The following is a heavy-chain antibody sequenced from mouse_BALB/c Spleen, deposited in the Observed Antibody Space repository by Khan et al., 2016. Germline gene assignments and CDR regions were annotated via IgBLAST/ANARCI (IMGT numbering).Heavy chain of an antibody. CDR3: ARLEDI. J-gene: IGHJ2*01. CDR1: GFSLTSYG. D-gene: IGHD1-3*01. Sequence: QVRLQQSGPGLVAPSQSLSITCTVSGFSLTSYGVHWVRQPPGKGLEWLGVIWAGGSTNYNSALMSRRSISKANSKSQVFLKMNSLQTDDTARYYCARLEDIWGQGTTLTVSS. CDR2: IWAGGST. V-gene: IGHV2-9*02.